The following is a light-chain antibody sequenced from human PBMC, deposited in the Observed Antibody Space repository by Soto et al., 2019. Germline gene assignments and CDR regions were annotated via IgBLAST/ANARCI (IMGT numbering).Light chain of an antibody. CDR2: GTS. J-gene: IGKJ2*01. Sequence: EIVMTQSPDTLSVSPGERATLSCRASQNVGRNVAWYQQRPGQAPRLLIHGTSTRAADIPHRSSGSVSGTEFTLTINSPQPADFVIYYCQQYNYWRPMSTFGKGTKLEMK. CDR1: QNVGRN. V-gene: IGKV3-15*01. CDR3: QQYNYWRPMST.